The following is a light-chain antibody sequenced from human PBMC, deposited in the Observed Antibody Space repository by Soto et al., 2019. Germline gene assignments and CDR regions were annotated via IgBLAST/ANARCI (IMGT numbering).Light chain of an antibody. CDR2: GAS. Sequence: ETVMTQSPATLSVSPGERATLSCRASQSVRSNLAWYQHKPGQAPRLLIYGASTRATGIAARFSGSGSETEFTLTISTLQSEDFAVYYCQQYNDWSTFGQGTRLEIK. CDR1: QSVRSN. J-gene: IGKJ5*01. V-gene: IGKV3-15*01. CDR3: QQYNDWST.